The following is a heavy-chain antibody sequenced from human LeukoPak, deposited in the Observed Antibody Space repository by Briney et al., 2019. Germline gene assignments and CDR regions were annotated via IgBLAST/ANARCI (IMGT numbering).Heavy chain of an antibody. V-gene: IGHV3-23*01. CDR3: AALWVVKYYFDY. CDR1: GLSFSFYA. J-gene: IGHJ4*02. D-gene: IGHD4-23*01. Sequence: GGSLRLSCAASGLSFSFYAMSWVRQAPGKGLEWVSSISGGGAGTYYADSVKGRFTISRDNSKNTLYLQMNSLRAEDTAVYYCAALWVVKYYFDYWGQGTLVTVSS. CDR2: ISGGGAGT.